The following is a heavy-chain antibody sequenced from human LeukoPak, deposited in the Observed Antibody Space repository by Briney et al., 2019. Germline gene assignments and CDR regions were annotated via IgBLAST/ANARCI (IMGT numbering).Heavy chain of an antibody. D-gene: IGHD2-2*01. CDR1: GGSISSGGYY. Sequence: SETLSLTCTVSGGSISSGGYYWSWIRQHPGKGLEWIGNIYYSGSTYYNPSLKSRVTISVDTSKNQFSLKLSSVTAADTAVYYCARGSEPCSSTSCYYAFDIWGQGTMVTVSS. J-gene: IGHJ3*02. CDR2: IYYSGST. CDR3: ARGSEPCSSTSCYYAFDI. V-gene: IGHV4-31*03.